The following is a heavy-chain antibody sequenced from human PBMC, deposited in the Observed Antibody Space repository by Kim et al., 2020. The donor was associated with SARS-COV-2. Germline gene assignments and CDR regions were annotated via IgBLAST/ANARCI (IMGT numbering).Heavy chain of an antibody. J-gene: IGHJ3*02. CDR2: ISSSSSYI. CDR3: ARSPGEDYDFWSGYLGAFDI. Sequence: GGSLRLSCAASGFTFSSYSMNWVRQAPGKGLEWVSSISSSSSYIYYADSVKGRFTISRDNAKNSLYLQMNSLRAEDTAVYYCARSPGEDYDFWSGYLGAFDIWGQGTMVTVSS. V-gene: IGHV3-21*01. D-gene: IGHD3-3*01. CDR1: GFTFSSYS.